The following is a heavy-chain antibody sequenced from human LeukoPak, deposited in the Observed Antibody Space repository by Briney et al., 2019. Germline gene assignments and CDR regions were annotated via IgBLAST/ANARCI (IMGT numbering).Heavy chain of an antibody. Sequence: GASVKVSCKASGCTFTSYGISWVRQAPGQGLEWMGWISAYNGNTNYAQKLQGRVTMTTDTSTSTAYMELRSLRSDDTAVYYCARLNTAMVLYYFDYWGQGTLVTVSS. CDR3: ARLNTAMVLYYFDY. CDR1: GCTFTSYG. J-gene: IGHJ4*02. CDR2: ISAYNGNT. V-gene: IGHV1-18*01. D-gene: IGHD5-18*01.